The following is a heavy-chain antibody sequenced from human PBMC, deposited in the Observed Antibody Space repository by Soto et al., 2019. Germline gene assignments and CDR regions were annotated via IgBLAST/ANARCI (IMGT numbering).Heavy chain of an antibody. CDR2: IWYDGSNK. D-gene: IGHD6-13*01. J-gene: IGHJ5*02. CDR3: ARGLAADWFDP. Sequence: QVQLVESGGGVVQPGRSLRLSCAASGFTFSSYGMHWVRQAPGKGLEWVAVIWYDGSNKYYADSVKGRFTISRDNSKNTLYLQMNSLRAEDTAVYYCARGLAADWFDPWGQGTLVTVSS. CDR1: GFTFSSYG. V-gene: IGHV3-33*01.